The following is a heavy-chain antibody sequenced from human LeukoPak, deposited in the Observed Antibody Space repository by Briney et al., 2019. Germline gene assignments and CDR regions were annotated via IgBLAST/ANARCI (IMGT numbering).Heavy chain of an antibody. CDR1: GESFSAYF. V-gene: IGHV4-34*01. Sequence: SETLSLTCAVYGESFSAYFWNSIRQAPAKPLEYIGEINHRGSSHYNPSLTTRATLPVDTSKNQVSLKLTSVTAADTALYFCARGSSFDGYCSAGACDAGYYDSWGQGTPVTVSS. CDR2: INHRGSS. D-gene: IGHD2-15*01. CDR3: ARGSSFDGYCSAGACDAGYYDS. J-gene: IGHJ4*02.